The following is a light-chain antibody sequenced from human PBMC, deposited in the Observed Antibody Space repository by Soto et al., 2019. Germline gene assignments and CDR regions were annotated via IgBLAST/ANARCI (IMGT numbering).Light chain of an antibody. J-gene: IGLJ2*01. V-gene: IGLV1-40*01. CDR1: SPNIGAGYD. Sequence: QSVLTQPPSVSGAPGQRVTISCTGSSPNIGAGYDVHWYQQLPGTAPKLLIYGNSNRPSGVPDRFSGSKSGTSASLAITGLQAEDEADYYCQSYDSSQSGAVVFGGGTKLTVL. CDR2: GNS. CDR3: QSYDSSQSGAVV.